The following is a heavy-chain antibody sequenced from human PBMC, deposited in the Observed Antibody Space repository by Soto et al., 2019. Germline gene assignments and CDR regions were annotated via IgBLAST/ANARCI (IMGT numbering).Heavy chain of an antibody. D-gene: IGHD2-21*02. Sequence: QITLKEAGPSLVKPTQTLTLTCTFSGFSLSTGGVGVGWIRQPPGKALEWLALIFWDDDKRYSPSLSSRLTVTKDTSNPQVVLTLTIMDPVDAATYYCAHSRCGGDCLQTYSSHYSYGMHVLFQGTTVAVSS. CDR3: AHSRCGGDCLQTYSSHYSYGMHV. J-gene: IGHJ6*02. CDR2: IFWDDDK. CDR1: GFSLSTGGVG. V-gene: IGHV2-5*02.